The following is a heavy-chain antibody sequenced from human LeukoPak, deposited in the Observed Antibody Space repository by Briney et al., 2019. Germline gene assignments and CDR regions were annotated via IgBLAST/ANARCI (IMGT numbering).Heavy chain of an antibody. V-gene: IGHV3-30-3*01. Sequence: GGSLRLSCAASGFTFSSYAMHWVRQAPGKGLEWVAVISYDGSNKYYADSVKGRFTISRDNSKNTVYLQMNSLRTEDTAVHYCARDRGNGYDAFDIWGQGTMVTVPS. CDR3: ARDRGNGYDAFDI. CDR2: ISYDGSNK. CDR1: GFTFSSYA. D-gene: IGHD1-1*01. J-gene: IGHJ3*02.